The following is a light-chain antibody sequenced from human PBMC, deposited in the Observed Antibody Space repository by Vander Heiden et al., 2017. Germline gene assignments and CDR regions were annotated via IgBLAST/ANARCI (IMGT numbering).Light chain of an antibody. CDR3: QQSDSNPVYT. Sequence: DIQMTQSPSSLSASVGDRVTITCRASQSISSYLNWYQQKPGKAPKLLIYAASSLQSGVPSRFSGSGYGTDFTLTISSRQPEDFATYYCQQSDSNPVYTFGQGTKLEIK. V-gene: IGKV1-39*01. J-gene: IGKJ2*01. CDR2: AAS. CDR1: QSISSY.